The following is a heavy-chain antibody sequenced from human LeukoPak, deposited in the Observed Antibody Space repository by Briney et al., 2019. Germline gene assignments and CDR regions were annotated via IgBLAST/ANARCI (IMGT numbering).Heavy chain of an antibody. CDR2: INPSGGST. CDR1: GYTFTSYY. Sequence: ASVKLSCKASGYTFTSYYMHWGRHAPGQGLGWMGIINPSGGSTSYAQKFQGRVTMTRDTSTSTVYMELSSLRSEDTTAYYCARGPRGYSGYEQDFDYWGQGTLVTVSS. J-gene: IGHJ4*02. CDR3: ARGPRGYSGYEQDFDY. V-gene: IGHV1-46*01. D-gene: IGHD5-12*01.